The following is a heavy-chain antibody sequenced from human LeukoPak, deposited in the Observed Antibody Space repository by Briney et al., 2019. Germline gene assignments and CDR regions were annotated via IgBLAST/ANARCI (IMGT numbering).Heavy chain of an antibody. D-gene: IGHD4-23*01. CDR1: GGSFSGYY. V-gene: IGHV4-34*01. Sequence: PSETLSLTCAVYGGSFSGYYWSWIRQPPGKGLEWIGEINHSGSTNYNPSLKSRVTISVDTSKNQFSLKLSSVTAADTAVYYCARGRGYGGNAFDYWGQGTLVTVSS. CDR2: INHSGST. J-gene: IGHJ4*02. CDR3: ARGRGYGGNAFDY.